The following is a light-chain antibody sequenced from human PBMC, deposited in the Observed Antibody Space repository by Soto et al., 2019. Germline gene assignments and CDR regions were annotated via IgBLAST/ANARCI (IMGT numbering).Light chain of an antibody. Sequence: EIVMTQSPATLSVSPGERATLSCRASQSVSSNLAWYQQKPGQAPRLLIYGASTRATGIPARFSGSGSGTDFTLTISRLEPADFAVYYCQQYQNSPRTFGQGTKVEIK. CDR3: QQYQNSPRT. V-gene: IGKV3-15*01. CDR1: QSVSSN. J-gene: IGKJ1*01. CDR2: GAS.